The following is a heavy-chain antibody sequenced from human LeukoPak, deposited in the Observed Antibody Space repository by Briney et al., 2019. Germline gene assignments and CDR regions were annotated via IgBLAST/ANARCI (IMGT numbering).Heavy chain of an antibody. V-gene: IGHV3-23*01. J-gene: IGHJ4*02. Sequence: GTLSLTCAVSGASITNDNWWSWVRQFPGKGLEWVSAISGGGDITYYADSVKGRFTISRDNSKNTLYLQMNSLRAEDTAIYYCATYRQVLLPFESWGQGTLVTVSS. CDR2: ISGGGDIT. CDR1: GASITNDN. CDR3: ATYRQVLLPFES. D-gene: IGHD2-8*02.